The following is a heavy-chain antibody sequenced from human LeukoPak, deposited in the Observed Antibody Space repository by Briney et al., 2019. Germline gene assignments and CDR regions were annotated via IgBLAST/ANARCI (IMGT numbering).Heavy chain of an antibody. Sequence: PGGSLRLSCAASGFTFDDYAMHRVRQAPGKGLEWVSGISWNSGGIGYADSVKGRFTISRDNAKNSLYLQMNSLRAEDTALYYCAKGKDDSSGYYFDAFDIWGQGTMVTVSS. V-gene: IGHV3-9*01. CDR3: AKGKDDSSGYYFDAFDI. CDR2: ISWNSGGI. D-gene: IGHD3-22*01. J-gene: IGHJ3*02. CDR1: GFTFDDYA.